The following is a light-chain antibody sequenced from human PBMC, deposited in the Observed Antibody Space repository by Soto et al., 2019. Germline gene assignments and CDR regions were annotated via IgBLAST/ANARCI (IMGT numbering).Light chain of an antibody. Sequence: DIQMTQSPSSLSASVGDRVTITCRGSQGISSWLAWYQQKPVKAPRLLIYKASSLASGVPSRFSGSGSGTEFTLTISSLQPDDLATYYCQQYKTFGQGTRVEIK. V-gene: IGKV1-5*03. CDR3: QQYKT. CDR1: QGISSW. CDR2: KAS. J-gene: IGKJ1*01.